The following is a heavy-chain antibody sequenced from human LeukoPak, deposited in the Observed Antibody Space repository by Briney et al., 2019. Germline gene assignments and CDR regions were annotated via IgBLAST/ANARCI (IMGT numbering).Heavy chain of an antibody. CDR1: GGSISSGSYY. V-gene: IGHV4-61*10. Sequence: SETLSLTCTVSGGSISSGSYYWSWIRQPAGKGLEWIGSIYYSGSTYYNPSLKSRVTISVDTSKNQFSLKLSSVTAADTAVYYCARAQKKYYYDSSGYHSRDYFDYWGQGTLVTVSS. D-gene: IGHD3-22*01. J-gene: IGHJ4*02. CDR3: ARAQKKYYYDSSGYHSRDYFDY. CDR2: IYYSGST.